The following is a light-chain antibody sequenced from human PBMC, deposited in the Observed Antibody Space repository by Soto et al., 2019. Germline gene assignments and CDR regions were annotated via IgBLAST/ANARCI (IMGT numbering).Light chain of an antibody. CDR2: GAS. Sequence: SPNSMSLSPVERATLSCRASQSVSSIYFACHQQNPGAARSLLIYGASSRATGIPDRFSGSWAGTDFTLTISILEPEDFVVYCCQQYDSSPNTFGQGTKLDIK. J-gene: IGKJ1*01. CDR1: QSVSSIY. V-gene: IGKV3-20*01. CDR3: QQYDSSPNT.